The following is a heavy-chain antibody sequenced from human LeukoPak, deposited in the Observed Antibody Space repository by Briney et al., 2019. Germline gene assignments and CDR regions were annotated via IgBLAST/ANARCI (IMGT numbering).Heavy chain of an antibody. D-gene: IGHD3-16*01. Sequence: GGSLRLSCAASGFTFSSYGMHWVRQAPGKGLEGVAVIWYDGSNKYYADSVKGRFTISRDNSKNTLYLQMNSLRAEDTAVYYCATDLGYYYGMDVWGQGTTVTVSS. CDR1: GFTFSSYG. CDR3: ATDLGYYYGMDV. CDR2: IWYDGSNK. J-gene: IGHJ6*02. V-gene: IGHV3-33*01.